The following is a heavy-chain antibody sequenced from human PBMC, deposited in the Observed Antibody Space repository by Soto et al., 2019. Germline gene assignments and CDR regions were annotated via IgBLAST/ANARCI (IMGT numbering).Heavy chain of an antibody. J-gene: IGHJ4*02. CDR2: IVVGSGNT. D-gene: IGHD3-22*01. CDR3: VADRLKDSTGYFRFDY. CDR1: GFTFLRSA. V-gene: IGHV1-58*01. Sequence: QMQLVQSGPEVKKPGTSVKVSCKASGFTFLRSAVQWVRQARGQRLEWIGWIVVGSGNTHYAQKFQERVTIIRDMSTSTVYMELSSLRPEDTAVYYCVADRLKDSTGYFRFDYWGQGTLVTVSS.